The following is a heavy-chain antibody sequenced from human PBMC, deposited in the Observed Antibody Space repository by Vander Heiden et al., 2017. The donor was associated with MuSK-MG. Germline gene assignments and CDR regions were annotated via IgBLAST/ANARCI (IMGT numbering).Heavy chain of an antibody. Sequence: EVQLVESGGGLVQPGGSLKLSCAASGFTFSDSTIHWVRQASGKGLEWVGHIRSKAYSYATTYGASVKGRFSISRDDSKNTAYLQMNSLKTEDAAVYFCSRNYYDSSGYYATYYYYMDVWGQGTTVTVSS. CDR3: SRNYYDSSGYYATYYYYMDV. J-gene: IGHJ6*03. D-gene: IGHD3-22*01. CDR1: GFTFSDST. V-gene: IGHV3-73*01. CDR2: IRSKAYSYAT.